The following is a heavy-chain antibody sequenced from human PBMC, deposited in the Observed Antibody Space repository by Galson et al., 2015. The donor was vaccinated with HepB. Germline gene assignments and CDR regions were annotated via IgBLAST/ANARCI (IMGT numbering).Heavy chain of an antibody. CDR2: IKQDGSEQ. Sequence: SLRLSCAVSGFSFSDYWMTWVRQAPGKGLEWVANIKQDGSEQYYVGSVKGRFTISRDNAKNSLYLQMTGLRAEDTAVYYCAGDRLHGGAPTLDYWGQGALVTVSS. D-gene: IGHD2-21*01. CDR1: GFSFSDYW. V-gene: IGHV3-7*03. J-gene: IGHJ4*02. CDR3: AGDRLHGGAPTLDY.